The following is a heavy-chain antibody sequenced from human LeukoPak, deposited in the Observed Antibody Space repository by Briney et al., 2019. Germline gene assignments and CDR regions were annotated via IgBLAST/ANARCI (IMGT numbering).Heavy chain of an antibody. D-gene: IGHD2-15*01. CDR3: ARGRYCSGGSCHYFDY. CDR1: GGSISSSNYY. CDR2: IKQDGSEK. Sequence: TSETLSLTCTVSGGSISSSNYYWGWIRQPPGKGLEWVANIKQDGSEKFYVDSVKGRFTISRDNARNSLYLQMNSLRADDTAVYYCARGRYCSGGSCHYFDYWGQGTLVTVSS. J-gene: IGHJ4*02. V-gene: IGHV3-7*01.